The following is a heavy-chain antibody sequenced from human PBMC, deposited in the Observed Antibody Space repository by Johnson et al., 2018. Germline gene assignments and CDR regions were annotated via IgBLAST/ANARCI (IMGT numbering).Heavy chain of an antibody. Sequence: EVQLLESGGGLVQPGGSLRLSCAASGFTFSSYSMNWVRQAPGKGLEWVSVLYSGGTTYYADSVKGRFTISRDNSKNTLYLQMNSLRAEDTAVYYCAKERINSGSHCQHWGQGTLVTVSS. D-gene: IGHD1-26*01. J-gene: IGHJ1*01. V-gene: IGHV3-23*01. CDR3: AKERINSGSHCQH. CDR2: LYSGGTT. CDR1: GFTFSSYS.